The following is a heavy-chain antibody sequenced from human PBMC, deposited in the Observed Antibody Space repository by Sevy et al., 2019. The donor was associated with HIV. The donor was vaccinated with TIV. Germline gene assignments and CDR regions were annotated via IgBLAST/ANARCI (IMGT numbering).Heavy chain of an antibody. D-gene: IGHD3-3*01. J-gene: IGHJ5*02. Sequence: ASVKVSCKASGGTFSSYAISWVRQAPGQGLEWMGGIIPIFGTANYAQKFQGRVTITADESTSTAYMELSSLRSEDTAVYYCARDRDYDFSENPAYNWFDPWGQGTLVTVSS. CDR2: IIPIFGTA. CDR3: ARDRDYDFSENPAYNWFDP. CDR1: GGTFSSYA. V-gene: IGHV1-69*13.